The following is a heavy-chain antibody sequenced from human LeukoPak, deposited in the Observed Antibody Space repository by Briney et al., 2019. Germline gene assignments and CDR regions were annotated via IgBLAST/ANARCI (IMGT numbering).Heavy chain of an antibody. CDR2: ISFDGSNK. CDR3: AKSGGSYVIQH. V-gene: IGHV3-30*18. D-gene: IGHD1-26*01. Sequence: PGGSLRLSCAASGFTFTTYGMHWVRQAPGKGLEWVAVISFDGSNKYYADSVKGRFTFSRDNSKNTLSLQMNSLRAEDTAVYYCAKSGGSYVIQHWGQGTLVTVSS. CDR1: GFTFTTYG. J-gene: IGHJ1*01.